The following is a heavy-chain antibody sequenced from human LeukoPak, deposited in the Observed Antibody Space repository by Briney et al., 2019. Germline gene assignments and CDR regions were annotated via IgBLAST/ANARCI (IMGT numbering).Heavy chain of an antibody. CDR1: GGSISSYY. CDR3: ARVGAYYYDSSGYPIFDRSPLDY. V-gene: IGHV4-59*01. J-gene: IGHJ4*02. CDR2: IYYSGST. Sequence: SETLSLTCTVSGGSISSYYWSWIRQPPGKGLEWIGYIYYSGSTNYNPSLKSRVTISVDTSKNQFSLKLSSVTAADTAVYYCARVGAYYYDSSGYPIFDRSPLDYWGQGTLDTVSS. D-gene: IGHD3-22*01.